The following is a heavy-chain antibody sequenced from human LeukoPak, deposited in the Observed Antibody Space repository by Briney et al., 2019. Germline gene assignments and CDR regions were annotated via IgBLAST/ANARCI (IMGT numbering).Heavy chain of an antibody. Sequence: PGGSLRLSCAASGFTFSSYWMSWVRQAPGKGLEWVADIKQDGSEKYYVDSVKGRFTISRDNAENSLYLQMNSLRAEDTAVYYCARESGQTSGWYGNNCWGQGTLVTVSS. CDR1: GFTFSSYW. J-gene: IGHJ4*02. CDR3: ARESGQTSGWYGNNC. V-gene: IGHV3-7*04. CDR2: IKQDGSEK. D-gene: IGHD6-19*01.